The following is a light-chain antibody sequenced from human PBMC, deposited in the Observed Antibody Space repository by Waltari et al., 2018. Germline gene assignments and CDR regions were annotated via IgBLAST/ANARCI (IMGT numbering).Light chain of an antibody. Sequence: QSALTQPASVSGSPGQSITISCTGTFSDVGRYDYVSWYQQHPGKAPKLVIHDVTDRPSGVACRFSCSKSGNTASLTISGLQADDEADYYCTSYTSSTTTPYVFGTGTQVTV. V-gene: IGLV2-14*03. J-gene: IGLJ1*01. CDR2: DVT. CDR3: TSYTSSTTTPYV. CDR1: FSDVGRYDY.